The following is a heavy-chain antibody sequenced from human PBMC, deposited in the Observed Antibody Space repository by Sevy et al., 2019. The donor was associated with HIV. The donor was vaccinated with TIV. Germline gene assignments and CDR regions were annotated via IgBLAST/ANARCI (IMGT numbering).Heavy chain of an antibody. CDR3: TSDSLAGEQQLVGGGYYYYYYGLDV. J-gene: IGHJ6*02. V-gene: IGHV3-15*01. D-gene: IGHD6-13*01. CDR1: GFTFSNAW. Sequence: GGSLRLSCAASGFTFSNAWLTWVRPAPGKGLEWVGRLNSKTDGGPTDYAAPVKGRFTISRDDSKNTLYLQMNSLKPEDTAAYYCTSDSLAGEQQLVGGGYYYYYYGLDVWGQGTTVTVSS. CDR2: LNSKTDGGPT.